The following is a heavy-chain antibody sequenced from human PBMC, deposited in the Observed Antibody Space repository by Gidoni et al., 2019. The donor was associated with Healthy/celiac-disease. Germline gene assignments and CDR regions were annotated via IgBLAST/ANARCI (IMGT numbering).Heavy chain of an antibody. CDR1: GGPSTSIP. J-gene: IGHJ2*01. D-gene: IGHD4-17*01. CDR2: IIPILGIA. Sequence: QLQLVHSGAGVNRLGSSVKASSRALGGPSTSIPISGVRQAPGQGLEWMGRIIPILGIANYAQKFQGRVTITADKSTSTAYMELSSLRSEDTAVYYCARGPPYYGDYHGWWYFDLWGRGTLVTVSS. CDR3: ARGPPYYGDYHGWWYFDL. V-gene: IGHV1-69*04.